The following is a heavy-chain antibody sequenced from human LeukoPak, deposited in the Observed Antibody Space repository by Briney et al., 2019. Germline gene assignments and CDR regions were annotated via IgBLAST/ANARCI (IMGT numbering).Heavy chain of an antibody. J-gene: IGHJ4*02. CDR2: IYNSGNT. Sequence: VKPSETLSLTCSVSGGSISTYYWSWIRQPPGKGLEWIGYIYNSGNTNYNPSLRSRVTISVDTSKNQFSLKLSSATAADTAVYYCARDNGSGSYYPDYWGQGTLVTVSS. V-gene: IGHV4-59*01. D-gene: IGHD3-10*01. CDR1: GGSISTYY. CDR3: ARDNGSGSYYPDY.